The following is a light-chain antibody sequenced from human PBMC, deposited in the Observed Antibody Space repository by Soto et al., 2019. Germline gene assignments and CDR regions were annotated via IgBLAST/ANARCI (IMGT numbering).Light chain of an antibody. CDR1: SSDVGDYKF. V-gene: IGLV2-14*01. CDR2: EVR. Sequence: QSALTQPASVSGSPGQSITISCTGTSSDVGDYKFVSWYQQHPGKVPKLMIYEVRNRPSGVSNRFSGSKSGNTASLTISGLQAEDEADYYCTSYTTSSIPVVFGGGTKVTVL. CDR3: TSYTTSSIPVV. J-gene: IGLJ2*01.